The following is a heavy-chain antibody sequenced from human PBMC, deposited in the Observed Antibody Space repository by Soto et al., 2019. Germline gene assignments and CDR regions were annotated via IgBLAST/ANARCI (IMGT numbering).Heavy chain of an antibody. D-gene: IGHD3-10*01. Sequence: QITLKESGPTLVKPTQTLTLTCTFSGFSLSTSGVGVGWIRQPPGKALEWLALIYWDDDKRYSPSLKSRLTITKDTSKKQVVLTMTNMDPVDTATYYCAHSLVERFRDRFDYWGQGTLVTVSS. J-gene: IGHJ4*02. CDR2: IYWDDDK. CDR3: AHSLVERFRDRFDY. V-gene: IGHV2-5*02. CDR1: GFSLSTSGVG.